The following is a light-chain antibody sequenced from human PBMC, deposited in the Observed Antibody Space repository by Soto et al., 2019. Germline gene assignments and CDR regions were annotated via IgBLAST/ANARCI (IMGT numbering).Light chain of an antibody. CDR3: QQYNNWPPWT. CDR1: QSVSSN. CDR2: GAS. J-gene: IGKJ1*01. V-gene: IGKV3-15*01. Sequence: DIVMTQSPATLSVSPGERATLSCRASQSVSSNLAWYQHKPGQAPRLLIYGASTRATGNPARFSGSGSGTEFTLTISSLQSEDFAVYYCQQYNNWPPWTFGQGNKVEIK.